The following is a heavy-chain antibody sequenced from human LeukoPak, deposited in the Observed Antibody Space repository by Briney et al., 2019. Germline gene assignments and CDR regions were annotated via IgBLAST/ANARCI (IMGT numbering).Heavy chain of an antibody. D-gene: IGHD6-19*01. Sequence: PSETLSLTCTVSGGSISSSSYYWGWIRQPPGKGLEWIGSIYYSGSTYYNPSPKSRVTISVDTSKNQFSLKLSSVTAADTAVYYCARHLGWDDAFDIWGQGTMVTVSS. CDR1: GGSISSSSYY. CDR3: ARHLGWDDAFDI. J-gene: IGHJ3*02. V-gene: IGHV4-39*01. CDR2: IYYSGST.